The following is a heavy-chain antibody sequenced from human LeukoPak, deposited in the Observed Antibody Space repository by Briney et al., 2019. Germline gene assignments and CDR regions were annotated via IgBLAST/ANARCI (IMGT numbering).Heavy chain of an antibody. D-gene: IGHD2-2*01. Sequence: GGSLRLSCAASGFTVSGNYMSWVRQAPGKGLEWVSDIGGSGGNTYYADSVKGRFTISRDNSKNTLYLQMNSLRAEDTAIYYCAKCSESSSFSCYAFNYWGQGTPVTVSA. CDR2: IGGSGGNT. CDR3: AKCSESSSFSCYAFNY. J-gene: IGHJ4*02. V-gene: IGHV3-23*01. CDR1: GFTVSGNY.